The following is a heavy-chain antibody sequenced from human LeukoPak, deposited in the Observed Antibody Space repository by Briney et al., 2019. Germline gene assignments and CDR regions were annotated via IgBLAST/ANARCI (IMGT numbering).Heavy chain of an antibody. Sequence: ASVKVSCKASGYTFTGYYMHWVRQAPGQGLEWMGWINPNSGGTNYAQKFQGRVTMTRDTSISTAYMELSRLRSDDTAVYYCARDRPKMAPPDYWGQGTLVTVSS. J-gene: IGHJ4*02. CDR2: INPNSGGT. V-gene: IGHV1-2*02. CDR3: ARDRPKMAPPDY. CDR1: GYTFTGYY. D-gene: IGHD5-24*01.